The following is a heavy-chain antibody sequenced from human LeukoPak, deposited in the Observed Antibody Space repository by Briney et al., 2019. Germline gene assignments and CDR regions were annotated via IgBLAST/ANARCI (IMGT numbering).Heavy chain of an antibody. J-gene: IGHJ6*04. V-gene: IGHV3-74*01. CDR1: GFTFSSYW. D-gene: IGHD4-17*01. CDR3: AKANYGDYRAWDV. CDR2: ISSDGSST. Sequence: GGSLRLSCAVSGFTFSSYWMHWVRQAPGKGLLWVSRISSDGSSTYYADSVKGRFTISRDNSKNTLYLQMNSLRAEDTAIYYCAKANYGDYRAWDVWGKGTTVTVSS.